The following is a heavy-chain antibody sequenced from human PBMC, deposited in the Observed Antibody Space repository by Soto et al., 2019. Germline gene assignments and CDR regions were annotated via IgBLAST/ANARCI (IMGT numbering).Heavy chain of an antibody. V-gene: IGHV4-59*01. CDR3: ARLRRDGLRGPDY. CDR1: GGSISSYY. CDR2: IYYSGST. Sequence: PSETLSLTCTVSGGSISSYYWSWIRQPPGKGLEWIGYIYYSGSTNYNPSLKSRVTISVDTSKNQFSLKLSSVTAADTAVYYCARLRRDGLRGPDYWGQGTLVTVSS. J-gene: IGHJ4*02.